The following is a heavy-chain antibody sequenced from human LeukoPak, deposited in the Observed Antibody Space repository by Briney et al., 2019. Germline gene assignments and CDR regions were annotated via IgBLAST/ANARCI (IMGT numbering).Heavy chain of an antibody. D-gene: IGHD3-10*01. Sequence: GGSLRLSCAASGFTFSSYAMHWVRQAPGKGLEWVAVISYDGSNKYYADSVKGRFTISRDNSKNTLYLQMNSLRAEDTAVYYCAKGDYGSGTYYDHWGQGTLVTVSS. J-gene: IGHJ4*02. V-gene: IGHV3-30-3*01. CDR3: AKGDYGSGTYYDH. CDR1: GFTFSSYA. CDR2: ISYDGSNK.